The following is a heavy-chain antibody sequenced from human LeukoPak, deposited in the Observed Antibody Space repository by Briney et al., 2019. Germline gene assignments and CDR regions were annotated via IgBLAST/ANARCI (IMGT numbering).Heavy chain of an antibody. V-gene: IGHV4-59*08. J-gene: IGHJ3*02. Sequence: KPSETLSLTCTVSGGSISSYYWSWIRQPPGKGLEWIGYIYYSGSTNYNPSLKSRVTISVDTSKNQFSLKLSSVTAADTAVYYCASRRSYTPAPDAFDIWGQGTMVTVSS. CDR2: IYYSGST. CDR1: GGSISSYY. D-gene: IGHD1-26*01. CDR3: ASRRSYTPAPDAFDI.